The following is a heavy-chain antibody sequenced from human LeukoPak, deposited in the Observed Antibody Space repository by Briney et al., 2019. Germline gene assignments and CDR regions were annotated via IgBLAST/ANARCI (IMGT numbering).Heavy chain of an antibody. Sequence: PSETLSLTCTVSGGSISSSSYYWGWIRRPPGKGLEWIGSIYYSGSTYYNPSLKSRVTISVDTSKNQFSLKLSSVTAADTAVYYCARVVVIPYYFDYWGQGTLVTVSS. J-gene: IGHJ4*02. D-gene: IGHD3-22*01. V-gene: IGHV4-39*07. CDR2: IYYSGST. CDR3: ARVVVIPYYFDY. CDR1: GGSISSSSYY.